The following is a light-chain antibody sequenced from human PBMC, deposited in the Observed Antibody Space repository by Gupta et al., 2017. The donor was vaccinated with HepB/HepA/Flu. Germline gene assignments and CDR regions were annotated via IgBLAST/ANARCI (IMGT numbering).Light chain of an antibody. Sequence: DIQMTQSPSSLSASVGDRVTITCRASQGISNYLAWFQQKPVKAPKSLIYAVSSLQGGVPSRFSGSGSVTNFTLTISSLQPEDFATYYCDQDNTFRPTFGGGTKVEIK. V-gene: IGKV1-16*01. J-gene: IGKJ4*01. CDR2: AVS. CDR1: QGISNY. CDR3: DQDNTFRPT.